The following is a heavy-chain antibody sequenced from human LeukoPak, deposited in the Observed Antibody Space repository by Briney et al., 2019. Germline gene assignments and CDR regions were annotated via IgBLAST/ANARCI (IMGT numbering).Heavy chain of an antibody. CDR2: IYTTGDT. J-gene: IGHJ4*02. CDR1: GDSMSNYY. D-gene: IGHD6-13*01. CDR3: ARSISWYSYFDC. V-gene: IGHV4-4*07. Sequence: SETLSLTCTVSGDSMSNYYWSWIRQSAGQGLEWIGRIYTTGDTNYNASLKSRVTMSLDTSKNQFSLKVTSVTAADTAMYYCARSISWYSYFDCWGQGTLVTVSS.